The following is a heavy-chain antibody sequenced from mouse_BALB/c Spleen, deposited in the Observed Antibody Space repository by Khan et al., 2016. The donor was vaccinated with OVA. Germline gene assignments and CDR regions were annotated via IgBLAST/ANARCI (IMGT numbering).Heavy chain of an antibody. CDR1: GYTFTYYV. V-gene: IGHV1-77*01. J-gene: IGHJ2*01. CDR2: IYPGSDNA. CDR3: ARGDGYYVYLDY. Sequence: QVQLKQSGPELVKPGASVKMSCKASGYTFTYYVITWVKQRTGQGLEWIGEIYPGSDNAYYNERFKGKATLTADKSSNTTHMQLSSLTSEDSAVDFCARGDGYYVYLDYWGQGTTLTVSS. D-gene: IGHD2-3*01.